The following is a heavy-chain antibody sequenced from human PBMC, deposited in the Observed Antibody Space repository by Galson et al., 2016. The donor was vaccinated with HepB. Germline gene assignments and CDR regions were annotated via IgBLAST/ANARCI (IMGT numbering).Heavy chain of an antibody. CDR1: GLTFSRYA. D-gene: IGHD3-10*01. CDR3: STWGFTLGIDH. J-gene: IGHJ4*02. V-gene: IGHV3-30-3*01. CDR2: ISDYGTNK. Sequence: SLRLSCAISGLTFSRYATQWVRQAPGKGLEWVAVISDYGTNKNYADSVKGRFTISRDNSEETLYLQMNSLKTEDTATYYCSTWGFTLGIDHWGRGILVTVSS.